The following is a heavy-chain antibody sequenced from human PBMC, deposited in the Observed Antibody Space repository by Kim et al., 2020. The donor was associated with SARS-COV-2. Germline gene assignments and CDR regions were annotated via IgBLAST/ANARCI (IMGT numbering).Heavy chain of an antibody. CDR3: ARPIYDYVWGID. Sequence: GGSLRLSCAASGFTFSSTWMHWVRQAPGGGLVWVSRINSDGTTTNSAYSVQGRFSISRDNAKTKLYLQMPSLRAEDTAIYYCARPIYDYVWGIDWGQRT. J-gene: IGHJ4*02. D-gene: IGHD3-16*01. CDR2: INSDGTTT. V-gene: IGHV3-74*01. CDR1: GFTFSSTW.